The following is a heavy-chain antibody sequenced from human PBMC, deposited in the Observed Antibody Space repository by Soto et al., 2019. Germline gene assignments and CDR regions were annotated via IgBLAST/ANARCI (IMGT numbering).Heavy chain of an antibody. V-gene: IGHV4-30-4*01. D-gene: IGHD2-21*02. CDR3: VRTARQGAVAPHWFDR. Sequence: SETLSLTCTVSGASIRSTDYYWSWIRQAPGKGLEWIGYVYYTGSTYYNPSLMSRLTISVDTSKNQFSLKLTSVTAAETAVYYCVRTARQGAVAPHWFDRWGQGTQVTV. J-gene: IGHJ5*02. CDR2: VYYTGST. CDR1: GASIRSTDYY.